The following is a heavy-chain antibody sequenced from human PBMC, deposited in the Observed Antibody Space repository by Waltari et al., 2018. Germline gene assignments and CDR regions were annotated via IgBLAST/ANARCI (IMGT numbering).Heavy chain of an antibody. CDR1: GGTFSSYA. CDR3: ARDPQNIAVAGTYYYYGMDV. D-gene: IGHD6-19*01. V-gene: IGHV1-69*13. Sequence: QVQLVQSGAEVKKPGSSVKVSCKASGGTFSSYAISRVRQPPGHGPEWMGGIDPNCGTANYAQKFQGRVTVAAGKSTSTAYMELSSLRSEDTAVYYCARDPQNIAVAGTYYYYGMDVWGQGTTVTVSS. CDR2: IDPNCGTA. J-gene: IGHJ6*02.